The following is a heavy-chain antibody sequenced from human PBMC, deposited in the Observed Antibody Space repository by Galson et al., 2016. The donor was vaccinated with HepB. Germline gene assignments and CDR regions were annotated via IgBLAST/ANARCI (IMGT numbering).Heavy chain of an antibody. D-gene: IGHD3-10*01. V-gene: IGHV3-23*01. Sequence: SLRLSCATSGFTFSSYAMSWVRQAPGKGLEWVSVISAASNTYYTDSVKGRFTISRDNSKTTLYLEMNSLRVDDTAVYFCANYLGYGSGRPGYFHSWGQGTLVTVSP. J-gene: IGHJ4*02. CDR2: ISAASNT. CDR1: GFTFSSYA. CDR3: ANYLGYGSGRPGYFHS.